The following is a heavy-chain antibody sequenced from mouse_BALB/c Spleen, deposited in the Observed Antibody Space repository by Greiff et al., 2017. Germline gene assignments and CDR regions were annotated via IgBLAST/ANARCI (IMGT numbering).Heavy chain of an antibody. D-gene: IGHD2-3*01. Sequence: EVNVVESGEGLVQPGGSLRLSCATSGFTFSDFYMEWVRQPPGKRLEWIAASRNKANDYTTEYSASVKGRFIVSRDTSQSILYLQMNALRAEDTAIYYCARDHYDGYWGDYWGQGTSVTVSS. CDR2: SRNKANDYTT. J-gene: IGHJ4*01. CDR1: GFTFSDFY. CDR3: ARDHYDGYWGDY. V-gene: IGHV7-1*02.